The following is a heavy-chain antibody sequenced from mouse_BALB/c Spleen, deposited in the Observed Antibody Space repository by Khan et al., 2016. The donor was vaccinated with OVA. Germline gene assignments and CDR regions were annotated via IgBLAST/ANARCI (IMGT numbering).Heavy chain of an antibody. CDR3: ARQPYYHYYIMDY. CDR1: GFSLTNYG. Sequence: VQLVESGPGLVAPSQSLSITCTISGFSLTNYGVHWFRQPPGKGLEWLVVIWSDGTITYSSGLKSRLSISKDNSKSQVLLKMNSLQTDYTAMDDSARQPYYHYYIMDYWGQGTSVTVSS. CDR2: IWSDGTI. J-gene: IGHJ4*01. D-gene: IGHD2-10*01. V-gene: IGHV2-6-1*01.